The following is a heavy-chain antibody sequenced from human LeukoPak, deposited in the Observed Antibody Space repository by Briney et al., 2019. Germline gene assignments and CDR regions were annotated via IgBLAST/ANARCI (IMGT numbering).Heavy chain of an antibody. CDR3: SRGRLGYFFAFDI. V-gene: IGHV3-49*04. CDR2: IRNIALGGTA. CDR1: GFSFGDHG. D-gene: IGHD2-21*01. Sequence: PGGSLRLSCIGSGFSFGDHGMSWVRQAPGKGLEWVGFIRNIALGGTAEYAASVRGRFTISRDNSKSIAYLQMNSLKTEDTAVYYCSRGRLGYFFAFDIWGQGTLVTVSS. J-gene: IGHJ3*02.